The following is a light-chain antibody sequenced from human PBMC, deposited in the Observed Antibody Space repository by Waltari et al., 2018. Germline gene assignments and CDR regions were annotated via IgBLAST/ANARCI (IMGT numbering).Light chain of an antibody. V-gene: IGLV2-14*01. Sequence: QSALTQPASVSGSPGQSITISCTGTDRDVGSYDYVSWYQQYPGKAPKLMIYEVNNRPTGVSSRCSGSKSGNTASLTISGLQPEDEGDYYCSSYRSTSTPYVFGTGTKVTVL. CDR1: DRDVGSYDY. CDR2: EVN. J-gene: IGLJ1*01. CDR3: SSYRSTSTPYV.